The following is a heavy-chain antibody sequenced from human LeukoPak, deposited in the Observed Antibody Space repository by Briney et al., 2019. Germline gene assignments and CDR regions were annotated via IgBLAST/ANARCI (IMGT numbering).Heavy chain of an antibody. J-gene: IGHJ1*01. CDR2: ISYDGSNK. V-gene: IGHV3-30*18. CDR3: AKGNEDYGDYGIQH. D-gene: IGHD4-17*01. Sequence: RGSLRLSCAASGFTFSSYGMHWVRQAPGKGLEWVAVISYDGSNKYYADSVKGRFTISRDNSKNTLYLQMNSLRAEDTAVYYCAKGNEDYGDYGIQHWGQGTLVTVSS. CDR1: GFTFSSYG.